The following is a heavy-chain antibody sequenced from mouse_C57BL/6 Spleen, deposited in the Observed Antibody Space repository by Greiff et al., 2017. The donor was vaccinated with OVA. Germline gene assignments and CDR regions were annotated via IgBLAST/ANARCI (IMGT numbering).Heavy chain of an antibody. CDR3: ARLGGDSAWFAY. CDR1: GYTFTSYW. V-gene: IGHV1-64*01. D-gene: IGHD3-3*01. J-gene: IGHJ3*01. CDR2: IHPNSGST. Sequence: VQLQQSGAELVKPGASVKLSCKASGYTFTSYWMHWVKQRPGQGLEWIGMIHPNSGSTNYNEKFKSKATLTVDKSSSTAYMQLSSLTSEDSAVYYWARLGGDSAWFAYWGQGTLGTVSA.